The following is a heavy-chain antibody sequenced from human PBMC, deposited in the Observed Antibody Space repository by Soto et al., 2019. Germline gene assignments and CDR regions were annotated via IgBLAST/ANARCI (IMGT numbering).Heavy chain of an antibody. CDR1: GGSFSGYY. J-gene: IGHJ4*02. CDR3: ARGGYDFWSGYVDY. V-gene: IGHV4-34*01. Sequence: SETLSLTCAVYGGSFSGYYWSWIRQPPGKGLEWIGEINHSGSTNYNPSLKSRVTISVDTSKNQFSLKLSSVTAADTAVYYCARGGYDFWSGYVDYWGQGTLVTVSS. D-gene: IGHD3-3*01. CDR2: INHSGST.